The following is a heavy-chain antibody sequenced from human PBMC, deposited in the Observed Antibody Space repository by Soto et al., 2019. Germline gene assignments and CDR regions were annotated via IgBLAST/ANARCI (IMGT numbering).Heavy chain of an antibody. J-gene: IGHJ5*01. CDR3: VRLVGNSWLDS. V-gene: IGHV4-4*08. CDR2: IYNSDNT. D-gene: IGHD2-2*01. CDR1: GGSIISYY. Sequence: SETLSLTCTVSGGSIISYYWSWIRQPPGKGLEWIGYIYNSDNTNYNPSLKSRITINPDPSNNQLSLQLNSVTPDDTAVYYCVRLVGNSWLDSWGQGTLVTVPQ.